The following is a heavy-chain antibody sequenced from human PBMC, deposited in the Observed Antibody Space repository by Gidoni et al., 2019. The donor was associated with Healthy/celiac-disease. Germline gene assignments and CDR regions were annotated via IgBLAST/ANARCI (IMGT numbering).Heavy chain of an antibody. CDR3: VILRGYSYGYEPFDY. CDR1: GFNFSSYG. Sequence: QVQLVESGGGVVQPGRSLRLSCAASGFNFSSYGMHWVRQAPGTGPEGVAFISYYGSNKHYADSVKGRFTISRDNSKNTLYLQMNSLRAEDTAVYYCVILRGYSYGYEPFDYWGQGTLVTVSS. D-gene: IGHD5-18*01. J-gene: IGHJ4*02. CDR2: ISYYGSNK. V-gene: IGHV3-30*03.